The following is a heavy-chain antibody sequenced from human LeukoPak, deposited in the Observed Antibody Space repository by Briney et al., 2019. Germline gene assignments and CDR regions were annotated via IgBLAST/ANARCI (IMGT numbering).Heavy chain of an antibody. CDR1: GGTFSSYA. Sequence: SVKVSCKASGGTFSSYAISWVRQAPGQGLEWTGGIIPIFGTANYAQKFQGRVTITADESTSTAYMELSSLRSEDTAVYYCARRSSWYGEIDYWGQGTLVTVSS. V-gene: IGHV1-69*13. D-gene: IGHD6-13*01. CDR3: ARRSSWYGEIDY. J-gene: IGHJ4*02. CDR2: IIPIFGTA.